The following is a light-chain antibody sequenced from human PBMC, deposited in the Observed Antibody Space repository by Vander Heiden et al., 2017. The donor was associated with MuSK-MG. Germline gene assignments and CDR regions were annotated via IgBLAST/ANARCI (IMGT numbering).Light chain of an antibody. J-gene: IGLJ2*01. CDR1: SSNIGSNT. CDR3: AAWEDSLNGHVV. CDR2: SNN. Sequence: QSVLTQPPSASGTPGQRVTISCSGSSSNIGSNTVNWYQQLPGTAPKLLIYSNNQRPSGVPDRFSGSKSGTSAALAISGLQSEDEADDYCAAWEDSLNGHVVFGGGTKLTVL. V-gene: IGLV1-44*01.